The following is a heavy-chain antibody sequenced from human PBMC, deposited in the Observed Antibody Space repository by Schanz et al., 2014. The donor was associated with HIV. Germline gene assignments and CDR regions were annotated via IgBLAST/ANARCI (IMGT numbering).Heavy chain of an antibody. CDR1: GFTFRDSV. V-gene: IGHV3-23*01. D-gene: IGHD2-21*01. CDR3: AKDHLPYGVDS. CDR2: ISGGST. J-gene: IGHJ4*02. Sequence: EVQLLESGGTLVHPGGSLRLSCAASGFTFRDSVVSWVRQAPGKGLEWVSAISGGSTYYADSVKGRFDISRDNSKNTLYLQMNSLRAEDTGIYYCAKDHLPYGVDSWGQGTLVTVSS.